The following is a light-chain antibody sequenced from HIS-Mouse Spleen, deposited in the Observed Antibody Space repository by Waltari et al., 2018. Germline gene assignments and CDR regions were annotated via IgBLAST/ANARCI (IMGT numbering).Light chain of an antibody. CDR3: QQYGSSSLT. Sequence: EIVLTQSPGTLSLSPGERATLSCRARQSVSSSYLAWYQQKPGQAPRLLIYGASSRATGIPYRFSGSGSGTDFTLTISRLEPEDFAVYYCQQYGSSSLTFGGGTKVEIK. CDR2: GAS. V-gene: IGKV3-20*01. CDR1: QSVSSSY. J-gene: IGKJ4*01.